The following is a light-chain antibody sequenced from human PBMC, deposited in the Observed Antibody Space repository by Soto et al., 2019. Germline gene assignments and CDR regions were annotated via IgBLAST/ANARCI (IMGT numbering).Light chain of an antibody. CDR3: QQRSNWPRT. J-gene: IGKJ1*01. CDR1: QSVGSY. V-gene: IGKV3-11*01. Sequence: EIVLTQSPATLSLSPGERATLSCRASQSVGSYLAWYQQKPGQAPRLLIYDASNRATGIPARFSGSGSGTDFTLTISSLEPEDFAVYYCQQRSNWPRTCGQGTKVEIK. CDR2: DAS.